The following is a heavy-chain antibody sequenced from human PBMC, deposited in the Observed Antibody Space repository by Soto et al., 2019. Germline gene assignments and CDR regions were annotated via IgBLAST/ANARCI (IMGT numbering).Heavy chain of an antibody. Sequence: QLVQSGPEVKKPGSSVKVSCKSVGDTFSSYAVSWVRQAPGQGLEWMGGIIPTFGTVNYAQKFQGRATITADESTRLPYIELSSLKSEDTAVYYCAREAGDYGHPYFDYWGQGTLLSVSS. D-gene: IGHD3-10*01. J-gene: IGHJ4*02. V-gene: IGHV1-69*01. CDR2: IIPTFGTV. CDR1: GDTFSSYA. CDR3: AREAGDYGHPYFDY.